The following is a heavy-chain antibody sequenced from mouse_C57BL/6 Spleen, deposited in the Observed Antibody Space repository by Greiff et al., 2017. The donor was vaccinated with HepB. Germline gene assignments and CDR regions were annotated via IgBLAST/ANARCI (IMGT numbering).Heavy chain of an antibody. Sequence: EVQLQQSGPELVKPGASVKISCKASGYTFTDYYMNWVKQSHGKSLEWIGDINPNNGGTSYNQKFKGKATLTVDKSSSTAYMELRSLTSEDSAVYYCAITTRDYWGQGTTLTVSS. CDR2: INPNNGGT. CDR1: GYTFTDYY. D-gene: IGHD1-1*01. J-gene: IGHJ2*01. V-gene: IGHV1-26*01. CDR3: AITTRDY.